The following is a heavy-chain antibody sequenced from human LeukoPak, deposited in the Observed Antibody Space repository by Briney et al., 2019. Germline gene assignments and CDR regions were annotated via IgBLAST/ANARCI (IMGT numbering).Heavy chain of an antibody. D-gene: IGHD3-3*01. CDR3: ARGRHYDFWSDYYTQGNWFDP. CDR2: IYYSGST. V-gene: IGHV4-39*07. J-gene: IGHJ5*02. Sequence: SETLSLTCTVSGGSISSSSYYWGWIRQPPGKGLEWIGSIYYSGSTYYNPSLQSRVSISVDTSKNQFSLSLRSVTAADTAVYYCARGRHYDFWSDYYTQGNWFDPWGQGTLVIVSS. CDR1: GGSISSSSYY.